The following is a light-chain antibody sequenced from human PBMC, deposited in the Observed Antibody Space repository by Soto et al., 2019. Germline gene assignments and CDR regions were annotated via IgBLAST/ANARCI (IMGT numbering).Light chain of an antibody. CDR1: QSISSN. CDR3: QQYNNWPRAT. CDR2: RTS. Sequence: EIVMTQSPATLSVSPGERATLSCRASQSISSNLAWYQQKPGQAPRLLMFRTSSRATGFPARFSGSGSGTDFNLTSSSLQSEDFGVYYCQQYNNWPRATFGGGTKVEIK. V-gene: IGKV3-15*01. J-gene: IGKJ4*01.